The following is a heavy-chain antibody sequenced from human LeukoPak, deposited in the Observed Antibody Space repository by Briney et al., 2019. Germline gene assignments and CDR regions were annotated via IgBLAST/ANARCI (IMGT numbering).Heavy chain of an antibody. V-gene: IGHV4-61*02. D-gene: IGHD6-13*01. CDR1: GGSISSGSYY. J-gene: IGHJ3*02. CDR3: ARLSERYSKPSHAFDI. Sequence: SETLSLTCTVSGGSISSGSYYWSWIRQPAGKGLEWIGRIYTSGSTNYNPSLKSRVTISVDTSKNQFSLKLSSVTAADTAVYYCARLSERYSKPSHAFDIWGQGTMVTVSS. CDR2: IYTSGST.